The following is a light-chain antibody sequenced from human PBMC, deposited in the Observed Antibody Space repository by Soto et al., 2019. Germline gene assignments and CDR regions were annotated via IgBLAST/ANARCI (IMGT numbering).Light chain of an antibody. CDR1: QSINGNF. J-gene: IGKJ1*01. V-gene: IGKV3-20*01. CDR3: QQCGSSPWT. Sequence: EVVLTQSPGTLSLSPVERATLSCRASQSINGNFLVWYQQKLGQAPRLLIFAASSRATGIPDRFSGSGSGTDFTLTISRLEPEDFAVYYCQQCGSSPWTFGQGTKVDIK. CDR2: AAS.